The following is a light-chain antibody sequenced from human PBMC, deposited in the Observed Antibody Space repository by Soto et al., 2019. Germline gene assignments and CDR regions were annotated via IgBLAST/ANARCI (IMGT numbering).Light chain of an antibody. Sequence: EIVWTQSPATLSLSPGERATLSCRASQSVSSYLAWYQQKPGQAPRLLIYDASNRATGIPARFSGCGSGTDFTLTISSLEPEDFAVYYCQQRSNWPITFGQGTRLEIK. CDR3: QQRSNWPIT. CDR1: QSVSSY. CDR2: DAS. J-gene: IGKJ5*01. V-gene: IGKV3-11*01.